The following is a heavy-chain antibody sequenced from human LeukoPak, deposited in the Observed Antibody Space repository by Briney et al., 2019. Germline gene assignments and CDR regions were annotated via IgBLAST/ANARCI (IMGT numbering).Heavy chain of an antibody. CDR1: GFTFNSYA. CDR2: INHSGST. CDR3: ARGLPSHPLDY. V-gene: IGHV4-34*01. J-gene: IGHJ4*02. Sequence: LRLSCAASGFTFNSYAMHWVRQPPGKGLEWIGEINHSGSTNHNPSLKSRVTISVDTSKNQFSLKLSSVTAADTAVYYCARGLPSHPLDYWGQGTLVTVSS.